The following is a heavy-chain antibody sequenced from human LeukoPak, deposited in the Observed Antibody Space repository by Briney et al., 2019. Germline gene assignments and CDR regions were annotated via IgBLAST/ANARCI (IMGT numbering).Heavy chain of an antibody. V-gene: IGHV3-23*01. CDR1: GFTFSSYA. D-gene: IGHD1-26*01. Sequence: AGGSLRLSWAASGFTFSSYAMSWVRQAPGKGLEWVSAISGSGGSTYYADSVKGRFTISRDNSKNTLYLQMDSLRAEDTAVYYCAKNGGSYYRPFDYWGQGTLVTVSS. CDR3: AKNGGSYYRPFDY. J-gene: IGHJ4*02. CDR2: ISGSGGST.